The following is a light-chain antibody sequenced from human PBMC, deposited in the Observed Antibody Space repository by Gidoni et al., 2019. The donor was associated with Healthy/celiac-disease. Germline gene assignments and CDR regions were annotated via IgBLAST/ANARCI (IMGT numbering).Light chain of an antibody. CDR1: QSVLYNSNNKNY. Sequence: DIVMTQSPDSLAVSLGERATINCKSSQSVLYNSNNKNYLAWYQQKPGPPPRLLIYWASTRESRVPDRFSGSGSGTDFTRTISSLQAEDVAVYYCQQYYNTPQTFGQGTKLEIK. CDR2: WAS. J-gene: IGKJ2*01. CDR3: QQYYNTPQT. V-gene: IGKV4-1*01.